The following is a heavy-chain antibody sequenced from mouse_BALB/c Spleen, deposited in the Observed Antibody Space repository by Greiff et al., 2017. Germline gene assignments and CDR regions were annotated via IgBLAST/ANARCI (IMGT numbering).Heavy chain of an antibody. V-gene: IGHV5-17*02. D-gene: IGHD2-2*01. CDR3: ARSYGYDGWFAY. Sequence: EVKLVESGGGLVQPGGSRKLSCAASGFTFSSFGMHWVRQAPEKGLEWVAYISSGSSTIYYADTVKGRFTISRDNPKNTLFLQMTSLRSEDTAMYYCARSYGYDGWFAYWGQGTLVTVSA. CDR1: GFTFSSFG. CDR2: ISSGSSTI. J-gene: IGHJ3*01.